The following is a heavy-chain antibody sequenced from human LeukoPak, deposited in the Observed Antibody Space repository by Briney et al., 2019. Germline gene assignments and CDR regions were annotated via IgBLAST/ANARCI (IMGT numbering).Heavy chain of an antibody. J-gene: IGHJ4*02. D-gene: IGHD3-10*01. CDR2: ISAYNGNT. CDR1: GYTFTNYG. Sequence: ASVRVSCKASGYTFTNYGISWVRQAPGQGLEWMGWISAYNGNTNYAQKLQGRVTMTTDTSTSTAYMELRSLRSDDTAVYYCARDWSLSITMVRGVIGYWGQGTLVTVSS. V-gene: IGHV1-18*01. CDR3: ARDWSLSITMVRGVIGY.